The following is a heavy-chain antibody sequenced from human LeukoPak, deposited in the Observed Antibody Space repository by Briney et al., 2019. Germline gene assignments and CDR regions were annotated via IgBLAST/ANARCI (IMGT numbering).Heavy chain of an antibody. CDR1: GFTFSSYA. CDR3: ATNTPFYYEPSGPEDAFDI. CDR2: ISGSGGST. Sequence: PGGSLRLSCAASGFTFSSYAMSWVRQAPGKGLEWVSAISGSGGSTYYADSVKGRFTISRDNSKNTLYLQMNSLRAEDTAVYYCATNTPFYYEPSGPEDAFDIWGQGTMVTVSS. V-gene: IGHV3-23*01. D-gene: IGHD3-22*01. J-gene: IGHJ3*02.